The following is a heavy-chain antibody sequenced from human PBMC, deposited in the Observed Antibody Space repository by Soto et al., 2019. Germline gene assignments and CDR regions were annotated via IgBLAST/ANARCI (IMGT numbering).Heavy chain of an antibody. CDR2: INHSGST. CDR1: GGSFSGYY. Sequence: QVQLQQWGAGLLKPSETLSLTCAVYGGSFSGYYWSWIRQPPGKGLEWIGEINHSGSTNYNPSLKGRATISVDTSKNQFSLKLSSVTAADTAVYYCARLWSSGCMDVWGQGTTVTVSS. V-gene: IGHV4-34*01. J-gene: IGHJ6*02. CDR3: ARLWSSGCMDV. D-gene: IGHD2-21*01.